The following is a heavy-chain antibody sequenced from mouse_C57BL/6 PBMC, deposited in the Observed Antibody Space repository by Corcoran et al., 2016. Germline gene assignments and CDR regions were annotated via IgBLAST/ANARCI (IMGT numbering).Heavy chain of an antibody. CDR3: ARSDSGYAMDY. CDR2: INPNNGGT. J-gene: IGHJ4*01. D-gene: IGHD1-3*01. V-gene: IGHV1-26*01. Sequence: EVQLQQSGPELVKPGASVKLSCKASGYTFTDYYMNWVKQSHGKSLEWIGDINPNNGGTSYNQKFKGKATLTVDKSSSTAYMELRSLTSEDSAVYYCARSDSGYAMDYWGQGTSVTVSS. CDR1: GYTFTDYY.